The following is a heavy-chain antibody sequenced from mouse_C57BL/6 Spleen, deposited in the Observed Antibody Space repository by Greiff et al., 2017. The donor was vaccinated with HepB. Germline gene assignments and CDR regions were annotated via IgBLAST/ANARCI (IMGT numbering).Heavy chain of an antibody. Sequence: DVMLVESGGGLVKPGGSLKLSCAASGFTFSDYGMHWVRQAPEKGLEWVAYISSGSSTIYYADTVTGRFTISRDNAKNTLFLQMTSLRSEDTAMYYCARGDYYGSSYYFDYWGQGTTLTVSS. CDR1: GFTFSDYG. V-gene: IGHV5-17*01. CDR2: ISSGSSTI. J-gene: IGHJ2*01. CDR3: ARGDYYGSSYYFDY. D-gene: IGHD1-1*01.